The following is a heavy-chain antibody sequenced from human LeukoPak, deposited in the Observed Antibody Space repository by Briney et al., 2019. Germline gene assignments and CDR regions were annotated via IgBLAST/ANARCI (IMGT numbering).Heavy chain of an antibody. D-gene: IGHD4-11*01. V-gene: IGHV3-7*01. CDR2: IKEDGSEK. CDR1: GFTFSNAW. Sequence: GGSLRLSCAASGFTFSNAWMSWVRQAPGKGLEWVANIKEDGSEKHYMDFVKGRFTISRDNAKNSLYLQMNSLRAEDTAVYYCARFHSDYFDYWGQGTLVTVSS. CDR3: ARFHSDYFDY. J-gene: IGHJ4*02.